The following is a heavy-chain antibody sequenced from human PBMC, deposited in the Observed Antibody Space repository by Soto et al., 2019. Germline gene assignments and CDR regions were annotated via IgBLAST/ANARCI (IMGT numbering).Heavy chain of an antibody. CDR3: ARDHEF. D-gene: IGHD3-10*01. CDR2: IIPLIGSP. V-gene: IGHV1-69*01. CDR1: GGSFSRYA. Sequence: QVQMVQSGAEVKKPGSSVKVSCKASGGSFSRYAISWVRQAPGQGLEWMGGIIPLIGSPYYAPKFQGRLTITADESTNTAYVELSRMRSLDTAVYYCARDHEFWGQGTLVTVSS. J-gene: IGHJ4*02.